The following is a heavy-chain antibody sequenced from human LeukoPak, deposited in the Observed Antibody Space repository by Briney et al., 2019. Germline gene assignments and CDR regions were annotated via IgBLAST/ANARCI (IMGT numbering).Heavy chain of an antibody. CDR2: IYHGGST. D-gene: IGHD1-26*01. Sequence: SETLSLTCTVSGYSISSGYYWGWIRQPPGKGLEWIGSIYHGGSTYYNPSLKSRVTISVDTSNNQFSLRLSSVTAADTAVYYCARVVSGSCYVYYYMDVWGKGTTVTVSS. CDR1: GYSISSGYY. J-gene: IGHJ6*03. V-gene: IGHV4-38-2*02. CDR3: ARVVSGSCYVYYYMDV.